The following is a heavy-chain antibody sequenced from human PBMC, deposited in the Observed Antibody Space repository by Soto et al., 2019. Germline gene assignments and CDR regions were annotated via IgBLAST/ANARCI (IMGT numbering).Heavy chain of an antibody. V-gene: IGHV1-18*01. Sequence: QVQVVQSGAEVKKPGASVKVACKASGYSFDTFGMSWVRQAPGQGLEWMGWISIEKGDTNSAKKFQDSVTMTTDTSTSTAYMELRSLTSDDTAVYYCARCYCSVGSCFTCWHFDLWGRGTLVTVSS. CDR1: GYSFDTFG. CDR3: ARCYCSVGSCFTCWHFDL. D-gene: IGHD2-15*01. CDR2: ISIEKGDT. J-gene: IGHJ2*01.